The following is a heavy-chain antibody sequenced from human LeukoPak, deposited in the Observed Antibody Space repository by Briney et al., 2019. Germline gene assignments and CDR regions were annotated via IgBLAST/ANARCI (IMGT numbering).Heavy chain of an antibody. D-gene: IGHD2-21*02. Sequence: GGSLRLSCAASGFNFANHAMSWVRQTAGKGLEWVSAISGGGNITYYADSVKGRFTISRDNSKDTLFLQMHSLRPGDTAVYYCVREDTPATANYWGQGTLVTISS. CDR1: GFNFANHA. J-gene: IGHJ4*02. CDR2: ISGGGNIT. V-gene: IGHV3-23*01. CDR3: VREDTPATANY.